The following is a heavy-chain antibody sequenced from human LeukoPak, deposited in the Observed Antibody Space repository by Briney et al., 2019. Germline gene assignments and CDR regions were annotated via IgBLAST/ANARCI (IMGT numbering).Heavy chain of an antibody. Sequence: GGSLRLSCAASGFTFSGYWMHWVRQAPGKGLVWVSRINTDGSNIGYADSVKGRFTISRDNAKSTLYLQMSSLRPEDTAVYYCARDTTYYSDRRGYYYYPFDSWGQGTLVTVSS. V-gene: IGHV3-74*01. D-gene: IGHD3-22*01. CDR2: INTDGSNI. CDR3: ARDTTYYSDRRGYYYYPFDS. J-gene: IGHJ4*02. CDR1: GFTFSGYW.